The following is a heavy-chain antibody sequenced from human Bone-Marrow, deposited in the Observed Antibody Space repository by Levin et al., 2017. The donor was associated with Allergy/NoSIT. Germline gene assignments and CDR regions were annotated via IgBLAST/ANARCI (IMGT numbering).Heavy chain of an antibody. D-gene: IGHD6-13*01. CDR2: ISWNRNRG. CDR3: AKADSGSGYYCDY. CDR1: GFAFDDYA. Sequence: SGGSLRLSCTASGFAFDDYAMHWVRQAPGKGLEWVSGISWNRNRGDPADYATGVITIFRDNAKNALYLQMNSLRTEDTALYDCAKADSGSGYYCDYWGQGTLVTVSS. J-gene: IGHJ4*02. V-gene: IGHV3-9*01.